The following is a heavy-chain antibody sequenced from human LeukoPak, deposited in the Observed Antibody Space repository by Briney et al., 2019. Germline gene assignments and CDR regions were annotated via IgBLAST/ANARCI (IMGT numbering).Heavy chain of an antibody. Sequence: SETLSLTCTVSRGSISDYYWSWIRQPQGKGLEWIGEINHSGSTNYNPSLKSRVTISVDTSKNHFSLKLSSVTAADTAVYYCARGRALEWLLKYYYYYYMDVWGKGTTVTVSS. J-gene: IGHJ6*03. CDR1: RGSISDYY. D-gene: IGHD3-3*01. CDR2: INHSGST. V-gene: IGHV4-34*01. CDR3: ARGRALEWLLKYYYYYYMDV.